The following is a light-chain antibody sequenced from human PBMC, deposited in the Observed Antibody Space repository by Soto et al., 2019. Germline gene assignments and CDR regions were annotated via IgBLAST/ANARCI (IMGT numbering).Light chain of an antibody. Sequence: EIVLTQSPDTLSVSPGERATLSCRASQSISSSYLAWYQQKPGQAPRLLIYGASSRATGIPDRFSGSGSGTDFTLTISRLEPEDFAVYYCQQYGSSPQTFGQGTKV. CDR2: GAS. CDR1: QSISSSY. V-gene: IGKV3-20*01. CDR3: QQYGSSPQT. J-gene: IGKJ1*01.